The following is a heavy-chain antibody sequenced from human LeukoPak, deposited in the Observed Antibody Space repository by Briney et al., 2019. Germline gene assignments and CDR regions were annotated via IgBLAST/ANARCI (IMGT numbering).Heavy chain of an antibody. J-gene: IGHJ6*03. CDR2: IYYSGST. V-gene: IGHV4-59*01. D-gene: IGHD3-9*01. CDR3: ARGAYDILTGYSEGYMDV. CDR1: GGSISSYY. Sequence: SETLSLTCTVSGGSISSYYWSWIRQPPGKGLEWIGYIYYSGSTNYNPSLKSRVTISVDTSKNQFSLKLSSVTAADTAVYYCARGAYDILTGYSEGYMDVWGKGTTVTISS.